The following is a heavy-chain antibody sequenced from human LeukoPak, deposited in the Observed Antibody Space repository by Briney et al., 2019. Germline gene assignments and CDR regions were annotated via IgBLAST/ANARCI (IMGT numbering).Heavy chain of an antibody. V-gene: IGHV4-4*07. D-gene: IGHD4-4*01. CDR1: GGSISSYY. CDR3: ARLGTVTSRYYYGMDV. CDR2: IYTSGST. Sequence: PSETLSLTCTVSGGSISSYYWSWIRQPAGKGLEWIGRIYTSGSTNYTPSLKSRVTMSVDTSKNQFSLKLSSVTAADTAVYYCARLGTVTSRYYYGMDVWGQGTTVTVSS. J-gene: IGHJ6*02.